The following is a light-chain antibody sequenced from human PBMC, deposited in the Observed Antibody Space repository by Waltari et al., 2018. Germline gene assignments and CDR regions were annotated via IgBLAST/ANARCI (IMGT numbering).Light chain of an antibody. CDR1: QSLLYSSNHKNY. CDR2: WAS. Sequence: DIVMTQSPDSLAVSLGEKATINCKSSQSLLYSSNHKNYLAWYQQKPGQPPKLLIYWASTRESGVPDRFSGSGSGTDFTLTISSLQAEDVAVYYCQHYDNTPYTFGQGTKLEIK. J-gene: IGKJ2*01. V-gene: IGKV4-1*01. CDR3: QHYDNTPYT.